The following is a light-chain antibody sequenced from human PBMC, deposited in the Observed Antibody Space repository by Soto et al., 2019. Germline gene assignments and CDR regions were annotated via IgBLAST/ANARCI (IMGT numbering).Light chain of an antibody. CDR2: AAS. CDR3: QQYHSYPIT. CDR1: QGISSY. Sequence: IQMTQCPSSFSASTGDRVTITCRASQGISSYLALYQQKPGKAPKLLIYAASTLQSGVPSRFSGSGSGTDFTLTISCLQSEDFATYYCQQYHSYPITFGQGTRLEIK. J-gene: IGKJ5*01. V-gene: IGKV1-8*01.